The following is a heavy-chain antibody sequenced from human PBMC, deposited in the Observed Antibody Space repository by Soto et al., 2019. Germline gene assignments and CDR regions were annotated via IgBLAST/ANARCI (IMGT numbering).Heavy chain of an antibody. V-gene: IGHV4-59*01. CDR3: ARAPRGNYGHPSNFDY. D-gene: IGHD3-16*01. CDR2: IYYSGST. CDR1: GGSLSSYF. J-gene: IGHJ4*02. Sequence: SETLSLTCTVSGGSLSSYFWSWIRQPPGKGLEWIGYIYYSGSTNYNPSLKSRVTISVDTSKNQFSLKLSSVTAADTAVYYCARAPRGNYGHPSNFDYWGQATLVTVSS.